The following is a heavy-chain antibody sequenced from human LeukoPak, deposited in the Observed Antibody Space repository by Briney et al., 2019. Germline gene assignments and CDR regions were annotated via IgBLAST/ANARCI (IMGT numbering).Heavy chain of an antibody. V-gene: IGHV4-59*01. Sequence: SETLSLTCTVSGGSISSYYWSWIRQPPGKGLEWIGYIYYSGSTNYNPSLKSRVTISVDTSKNQFSLKLSSVTAADTATYYCARETSLAGFASGLGFNYWGQGILVTVSS. J-gene: IGHJ4*02. CDR1: GGSISSYY. CDR3: ARETSLAGFASGLGFNY. CDR2: IYYSGST. D-gene: IGHD6-19*01.